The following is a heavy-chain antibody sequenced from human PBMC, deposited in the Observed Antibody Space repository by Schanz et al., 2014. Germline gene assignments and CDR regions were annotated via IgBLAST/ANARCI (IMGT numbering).Heavy chain of an antibody. CDR1: GFTFSSYG. Sequence: QVQLVESGGGVVQPGRSLRLSCATSGFTFSSYGMHWVRQAPGKGLEWVAVIWFDGNNKYYADSVKGRFTISRDNSKNTLYLQMNSLRAEDTALYYCARDHQWLARYYMDVWGKGTTVTVSS. V-gene: IGHV3-33*01. J-gene: IGHJ6*03. CDR3: ARDHQWLARYYMDV. CDR2: IWFDGNNK. D-gene: IGHD6-19*01.